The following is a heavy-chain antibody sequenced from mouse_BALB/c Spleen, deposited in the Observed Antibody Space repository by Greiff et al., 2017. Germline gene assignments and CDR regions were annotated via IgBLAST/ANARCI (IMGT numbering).Heavy chain of an antibody. D-gene: IGHD2-3*01. V-gene: IGHV2-9*02. Sequence: QVQLKESGPGLVAPSQSLSITCTVSGFSLTSYGVHWVRQPPGKGLEWLGVIWTGGNTNYNSTLMSRLSISKDNSKSQVFLKMNSLQTDDTAMYYCARDFDGYLAWFAYWGQGTLVTVSA. J-gene: IGHJ3*01. CDR2: IWTGGNT. CDR1: GFSLTSYG. CDR3: ARDFDGYLAWFAY.